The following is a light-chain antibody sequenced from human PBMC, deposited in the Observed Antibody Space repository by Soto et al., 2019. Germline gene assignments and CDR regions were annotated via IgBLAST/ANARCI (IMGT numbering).Light chain of an antibody. J-gene: IGKJ4*01. V-gene: IGKV3-20*01. CDR3: QQFGTSPLT. Sequence: TVLTQSPDTLSLSPGGRATLSCRASSSVSSRDLAWYQQKPGQGPRLLMYGASNRATGIPDRFGSSGSGTEFTLTISRLEPEDSAVYYCQQFGTSPLTFGGGTKVDIK. CDR2: GAS. CDR1: SSVSSRD.